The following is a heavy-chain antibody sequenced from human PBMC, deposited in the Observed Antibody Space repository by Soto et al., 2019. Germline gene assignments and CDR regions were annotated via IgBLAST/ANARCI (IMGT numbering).Heavy chain of an antibody. J-gene: IGHJ5*02. D-gene: IGHD2-15*01. CDR2: ISYDGSNK. Sequence: QVQLVESGGGVVQPGRSLRLSCAASGFTFSSYAMHWVRQAPGKGLEWVAVISYDGSNKYYADSVKGRFTISRDNSKNTLYLQMNSLRAEDTAVYYCARGQYCSGGSCYLHWFDPWGQGTLVTVSS. V-gene: IGHV3-30-3*01. CDR3: ARGQYCSGGSCYLHWFDP. CDR1: GFTFSSYA.